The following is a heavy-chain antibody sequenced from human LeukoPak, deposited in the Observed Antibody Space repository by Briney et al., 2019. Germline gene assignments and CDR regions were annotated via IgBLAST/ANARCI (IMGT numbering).Heavy chain of an antibody. CDR1: GFTFSDYY. CDR3: ARDYLGYYGPGY. D-gene: IGHD3-10*01. J-gene: IGHJ4*02. V-gene: IGHV3-11*01. Sequence: TGGSLRLSCVGSGFTFSDYYMSWIRQAPGKGLEWLAYISSSGSRIYYAESVKGRLNISRDNAETSVYLQMNSLTVEDTAVYYCARDYLGYYGPGYWGQGALVTVSS. CDR2: ISSSGSRI.